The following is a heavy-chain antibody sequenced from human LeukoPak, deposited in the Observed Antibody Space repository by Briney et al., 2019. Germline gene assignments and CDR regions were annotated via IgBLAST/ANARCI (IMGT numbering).Heavy chain of an antibody. D-gene: IGHD2-2*01. V-gene: IGHV4-59*08. CDR1: GGSMYNYY. CDR2: IFYSGST. CDR3: AKHATYSTAWYEVDY. J-gene: IGHJ4*02. Sequence: SETLSLTCTVSGGSMYNYYWSRIRQPPGRGLDWIGHIFYSGSTNYNPSLKSRVTISVDMSKNQFSLKLSSVTAADTAVYYCAKHATYSTAWYEVDYWGQGTLVTVSS.